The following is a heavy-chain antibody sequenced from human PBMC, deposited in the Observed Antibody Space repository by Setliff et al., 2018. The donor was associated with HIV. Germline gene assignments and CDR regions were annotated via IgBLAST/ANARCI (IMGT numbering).Heavy chain of an antibody. J-gene: IGHJ4*02. CDR3: ARDGLLMTGIRFDY. CDR1: GYSFTSYY. Sequence: ASVKVSCKASGYSFTSYYVHWVRQAPGQGLEWMGIINPSGGTTSYAQKFQGRVTMTRDTSTSTVYMGLSSLRSEDTAVYYCARDGLLMTGIRFDYWGQGTLVTVSS. D-gene: IGHD3-9*01. CDR2: INPSGGTT. V-gene: IGHV1-46*01.